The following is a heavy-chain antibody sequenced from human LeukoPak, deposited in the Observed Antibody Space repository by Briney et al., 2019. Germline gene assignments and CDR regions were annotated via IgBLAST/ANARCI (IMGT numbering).Heavy chain of an antibody. CDR1: GFTFSSYD. CDR2: ISGSGGST. J-gene: IGHJ4*02. CDR3: AKLPTGGWFYFDY. Sequence: GGSLRLSCAASGFTFSSYDMSWVRQAPGKGLEWVPAISGSGGSTYYADSVKGRFTISRDNSKNTLYLQMNSLRAEDTAVYYCAKLPTGGWFYFDYWGQGTLVTVSS. V-gene: IGHV3-23*01. D-gene: IGHD6-19*01.